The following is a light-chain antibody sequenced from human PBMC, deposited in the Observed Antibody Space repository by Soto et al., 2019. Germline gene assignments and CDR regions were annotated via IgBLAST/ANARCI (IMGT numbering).Light chain of an antibody. Sequence: QSVLTQPPSVSGAPGQRVTISCTGSNSNIGAGYDVHWYQQFPGTAPKLLIYGNINRPSGVPDRFSGSKSGPSASLAITGLQAEDEADYYCAAWDDSLNEGVFGGGTKLTVL. J-gene: IGLJ2*01. CDR2: GNI. V-gene: IGLV1-40*01. CDR3: AAWDDSLNEGV. CDR1: NSNIGAGYD.